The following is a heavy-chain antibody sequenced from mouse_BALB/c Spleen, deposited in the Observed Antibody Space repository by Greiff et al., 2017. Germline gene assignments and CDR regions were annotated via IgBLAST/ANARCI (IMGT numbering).Heavy chain of an antibody. CDR3: ALYDYDEGFAY. CDR1: GFNIKDTY. Sequence: VQLQQSGAELVKPGASVKLSCTASGFNIKDTYMHWVKQRPEQGLEWIGRIDPANGNTKYDPKFQGKATITADTSSNTAYLQLSSLTSEDTAVYYCALYDYDEGFAYWGQGTLVTVSA. V-gene: IGHV14-3*02. D-gene: IGHD2-4*01. J-gene: IGHJ3*01. CDR2: IDPANGNT.